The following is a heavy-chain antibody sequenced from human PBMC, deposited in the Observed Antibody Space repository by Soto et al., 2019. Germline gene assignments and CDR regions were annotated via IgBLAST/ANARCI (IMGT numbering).Heavy chain of an antibody. Sequence: SETLSHTCTVSGGSMRNYFWTWIRQPPGKGLGWIGYIHYSGTTSFFPSYNPSLRSRVTISEDTSKNQFSLKLLSVTTADTAVYFCAAGEASSRNLAPYYLDFWGQGTLVTVSS. CDR2: IHYSGTT. CDR3: AAGEASSRNLAPYYLDF. CDR1: GGSMRNYF. D-gene: IGHD6-13*01. V-gene: IGHV4-59*01. J-gene: IGHJ4*02.